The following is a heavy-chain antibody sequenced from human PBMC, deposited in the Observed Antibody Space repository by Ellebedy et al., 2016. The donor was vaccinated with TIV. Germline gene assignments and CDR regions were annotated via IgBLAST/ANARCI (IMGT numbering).Heavy chain of an antibody. CDR3: AKRGHHSMTTVKFDY. CDR2: ISGSGGST. CDR1: GFTFSSYA. V-gene: IGHV3-23*01. Sequence: GGSLRLXCAASGFTFSSYAMHWVRQASGKGLEWVSAISGSGGSTYYADSVKGRFTISRDNSKNTLYLQMNSLRAEDTAVYYCAKRGHHSMTTVKFDYWGQGTLVTVSS. J-gene: IGHJ4*02. D-gene: IGHD4-17*01.